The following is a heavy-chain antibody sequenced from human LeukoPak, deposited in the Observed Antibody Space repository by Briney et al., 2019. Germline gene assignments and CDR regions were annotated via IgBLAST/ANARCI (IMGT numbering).Heavy chain of an antibody. D-gene: IGHD3-10*01. CDR1: GGSISSGGYY. V-gene: IGHV4-30-4*01. CDR2: IYYSGST. Sequence: PSETLSLTCTVSGGSISSGGYYWSWIRQPPGKGLEWIGYIYYSGSTYYNPSLKSRVTISVDTSKNQFSLKLSSVTAADTAVYYCARDRSDYYGSGSYSFDYWGQGTLVTVSS. CDR3: ARDRSDYYGSGSYSFDY. J-gene: IGHJ4*02.